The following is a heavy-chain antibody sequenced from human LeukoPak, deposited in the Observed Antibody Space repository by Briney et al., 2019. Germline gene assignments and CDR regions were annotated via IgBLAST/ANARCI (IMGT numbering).Heavy chain of an antibody. CDR1: GGSISSGDYY. CDR2: IYYSGSS. D-gene: IGHD3-22*01. J-gene: IGHJ5*02. V-gene: IGHV4-30-4*01. CDR3: ARPYYYDSRIDP. Sequence: SETLSLTCTVSGGSISSGDYYWSWIRQPPGKGLEWVGYIYYSGSSYYSPSLKSRVTISLDTSKNQFSLKLSSVTAADTAVYYCARPYYYDSRIDPWGQGTLVTVSS.